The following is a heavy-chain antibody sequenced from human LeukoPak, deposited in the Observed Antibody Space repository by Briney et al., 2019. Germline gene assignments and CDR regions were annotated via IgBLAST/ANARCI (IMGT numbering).Heavy chain of an antibody. D-gene: IGHD5-18*01. CDR2: IIPIFGTA. V-gene: IGHV1-69*01. CDR3: ARGGSYGYRYYFDY. Sequence: SVKVSCKASGGTFISYAISWVRQAPGQGLEWMGGIIPIFGTANYAQKFQGRVTITADESTSTAYMELSSLRSEDTAVYYCARGGSYGYRYYFDYWGQGTLVTVSS. J-gene: IGHJ4*02. CDR1: GGTFISYA.